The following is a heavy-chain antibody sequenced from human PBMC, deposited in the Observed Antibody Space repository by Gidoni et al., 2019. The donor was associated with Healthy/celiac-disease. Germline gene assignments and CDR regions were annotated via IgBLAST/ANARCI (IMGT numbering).Heavy chain of an antibody. CDR2: IYYSGST. Sequence: QLQLQESGPGLVKPSETLSLTCTVSGGSISSSSYYWGWIRQPPGKGLEWIGSIYYSGSTYYNPSLKSRVTISVDTSKNQFSLKLSYVTAADTAVYYCARRVYGPYYFDYWGQGTLVTVSS. CDR3: ARRVYGPYYFDY. CDR1: GGSISSSSYY. J-gene: IGHJ4*02. V-gene: IGHV4-39*01. D-gene: IGHD3-16*01.